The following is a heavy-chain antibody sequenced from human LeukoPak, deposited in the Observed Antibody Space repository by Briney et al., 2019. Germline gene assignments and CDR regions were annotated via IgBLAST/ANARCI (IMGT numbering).Heavy chain of an antibody. D-gene: IGHD5-24*01. V-gene: IGHV5-51*01. CDR2: VSPGDSDT. CDR1: GYIFTNYW. J-gene: IGHJ4*02. Sequence: GESLQISCKGSGYIFTNYWIGWVRQMPGKGLEWMGIVSPGDSDTAYSPSFQGQVSISADKSINTAYLQWSSLRASETAMYYCARRNGYNAGALDFDYWGQGTLVTVSS. CDR3: ARRNGYNAGALDFDY.